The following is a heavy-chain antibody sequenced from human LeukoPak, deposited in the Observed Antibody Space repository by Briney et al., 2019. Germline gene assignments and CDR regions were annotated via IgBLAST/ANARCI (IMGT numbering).Heavy chain of an antibody. J-gene: IGHJ4*02. CDR2: ISAYNGNT. CDR1: GYTFTSYG. D-gene: IGHD5-18*01. CDR3: ARGRGYGYVIDFDY. V-gene: IGHV1-18*01. Sequence: GASVKVSCKASGYTFTSYGISWVRQAPGQGLEWMGWISAYNGNTNYAQTLQGRVTMTTDTSTSTAYMELRSLRSEDTAVYYCARGRGYGYVIDFDYWGQGTLVTVSS.